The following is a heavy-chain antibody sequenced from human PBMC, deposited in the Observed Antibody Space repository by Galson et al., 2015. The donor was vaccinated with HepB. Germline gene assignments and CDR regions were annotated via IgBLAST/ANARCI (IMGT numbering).Heavy chain of an antibody. CDR1: GYTFTSYT. V-gene: IGHV1-3*01. D-gene: IGHD2/OR15-2a*01. CDR3: ARGVIVGTRTPQSYQMAV. Sequence: SVKVSCKASGYTFTSYTVHWVRQAPGQRPEWMGWINAGNGNTKYSQNFQGRLTIGRDTSASTVYMELSSLRSEDTAMYYCARGVIVGTRTPQSYQMAVWGKGTRVTVSS. J-gene: IGHJ6*04. CDR2: INAGNGNT.